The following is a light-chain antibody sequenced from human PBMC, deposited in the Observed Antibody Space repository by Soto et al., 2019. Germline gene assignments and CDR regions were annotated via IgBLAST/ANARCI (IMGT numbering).Light chain of an antibody. Sequence: DIQMTQSPSTLSASVGDRVTIACRASQNISPWLAWYQQKPGKAPKLLIYGASSLEGGVPSRFSGSGSGTDFTLTISRLEPEDFAVYYCQLYGNSSITFGQGTRLEI. CDR1: QNISPW. V-gene: IGKV1-5*01. CDR2: GAS. CDR3: QLYGNSSIT. J-gene: IGKJ5*01.